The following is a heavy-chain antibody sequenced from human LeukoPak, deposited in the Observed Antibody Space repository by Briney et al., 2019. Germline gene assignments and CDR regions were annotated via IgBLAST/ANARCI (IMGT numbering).Heavy chain of an antibody. V-gene: IGHV1-69*04. CDR3: ARDRRFSSWYQTCDY. CDR1: GGTFSRYA. J-gene: IGHJ4*02. D-gene: IGHD6-13*01. CDR2: IIPNLGIA. Sequence: SVKVSCKASGGTFSRYAISWVRQAPGQGLEWMGRIIPNLGIANYAQKFQGRVTITADKSTSTAYMELSSLRSDDTAVYYCARDRRFSSWYQTCDYWGQGTLVTVSS.